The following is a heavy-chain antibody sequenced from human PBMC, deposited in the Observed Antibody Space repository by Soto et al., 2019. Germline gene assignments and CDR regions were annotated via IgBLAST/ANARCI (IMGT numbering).Heavy chain of an antibody. CDR1: GDSLRSSYHY. V-gene: IGHV4-39*01. CDR3: VRVEMYAGEFTPNFDR. J-gene: IGHJ4*02. Sequence: SETLSLTCTVSGDSLRSSYHYWGWIRQSPGKGLEWIGSIYYTGNTYYNPSLKSRVSISVDMATNEISLRLRAESVADTAVYYCVRVEMYAGEFTPNFDRWDQGALVTVS. CDR2: IYYTGNT. D-gene: IGHD2-8*01.